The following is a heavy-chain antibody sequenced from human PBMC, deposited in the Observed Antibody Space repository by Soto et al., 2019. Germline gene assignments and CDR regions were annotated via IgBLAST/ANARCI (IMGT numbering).Heavy chain of an antibody. CDR1: GFTFSSYS. CDR3: ARDGGYSGYYLNDY. D-gene: IGHD3-22*01. J-gene: IGHJ4*02. CDR2: ISTGSGSI. V-gene: IGHV3-48*01. Sequence: AGGSLRLSCAASGFTFSSYSMNWVRQAPGMGLEWVSYISTGSGSIYYADSVKGRFTISRDNAKNSLYLQMNSLRAEDTVVYYCARDGGYSGYYLNDYWGQGTLVTVSS.